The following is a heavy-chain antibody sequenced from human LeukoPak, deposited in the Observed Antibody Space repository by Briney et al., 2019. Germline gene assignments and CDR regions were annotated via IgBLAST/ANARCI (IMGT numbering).Heavy chain of an antibody. V-gene: IGHV4-30-4*01. J-gene: IGHJ4*02. CDR3: ARGARLTMVRGVIVFDY. Sequence: SETLSLTCTVSGGSISSGYYYWSWIRQPPWKGLEWIGYIYYSGSTYYNPSLKTRVTTSGDTSKNQFCLKLSSVTAADTAVYYCARGARLTMVRGVIVFDYWGQGTLVTVSS. CDR2: IYYSGST. D-gene: IGHD3-10*01. CDR1: GGSISSGYYY.